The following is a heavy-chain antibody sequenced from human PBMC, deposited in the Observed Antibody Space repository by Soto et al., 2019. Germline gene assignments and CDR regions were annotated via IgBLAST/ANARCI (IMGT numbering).Heavy chain of an antibody. CDR2: TYYRSKWYN. J-gene: IGHJ6*02. CDR1: GDSVSSNSAA. D-gene: IGHD3-3*01. CDR3: ARVMGIFGVVGYYYYGMDV. Sequence: SQTLSLTCAISGDSVSSNSAAWNWIRQSPSRGIEWLGRTYYRSKWYNDYAVSVKSRITINPDTSKNQFSLQLDSVTPEDTAVYYCARVMGIFGVVGYYYYGMDVWGQGXTVTVSS. V-gene: IGHV6-1*01.